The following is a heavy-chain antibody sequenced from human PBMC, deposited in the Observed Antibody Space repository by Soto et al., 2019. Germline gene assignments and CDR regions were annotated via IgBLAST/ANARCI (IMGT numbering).Heavy chain of an antibody. CDR1: GGSIRSYY. J-gene: IGHJ5*02. V-gene: IGHV4-59*01. Sequence: SETLSLTCTVSGGSIRSYYCSWIRQPPGKGLEWIGYIYYSGSTNYNPSLKSRVTISVDTSKNQFSLKLSSVTAADTAVYYCARVTAMVTIGWFDPWGQGTLVTVSS. CDR2: IYYSGST. D-gene: IGHD5-18*01. CDR3: ARVTAMVTIGWFDP.